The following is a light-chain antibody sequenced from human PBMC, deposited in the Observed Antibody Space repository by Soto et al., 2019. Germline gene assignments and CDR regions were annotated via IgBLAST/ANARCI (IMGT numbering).Light chain of an antibody. J-gene: IGKJ2*01. CDR3: QQSGGSPPYT. CDR2: GAS. Sequence: VLTQSPGTLSLSPGERATISCRASQSISSSYLAWYQHKPGQAPRLLIYGASSRATGIPHRFSGSGSGTDFTLTISRLEPEDCGVYYCQQSGGSPPYTCGQGTRLEIK. V-gene: IGKV3-20*01. CDR1: QSISSSY.